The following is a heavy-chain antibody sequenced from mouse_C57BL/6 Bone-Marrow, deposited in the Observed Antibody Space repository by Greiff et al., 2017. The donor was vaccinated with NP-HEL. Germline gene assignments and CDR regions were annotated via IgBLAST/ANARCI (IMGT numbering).Heavy chain of an antibody. CDR3: ARDAIYYYGSSYDY. V-gene: IGHV7-1*01. D-gene: IGHD1-1*01. Sequence: EVMLVESGGGLVQSGRSLRLSCATSGFTFSDFYMEWVRQAPGKGLEWIAASRNKANDYTTEYSASVKGRFIGYRDTSQSILYLQMNALRAEDTAIDYCARDAIYYYGSSYDYWGQGTTLTVSS. CDR2: SRNKANDYTT. J-gene: IGHJ2*01. CDR1: GFTFSDFY.